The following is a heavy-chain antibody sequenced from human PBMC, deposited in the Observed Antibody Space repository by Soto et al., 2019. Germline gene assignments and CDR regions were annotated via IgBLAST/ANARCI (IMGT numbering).Heavy chain of an antibody. CDR3: SKDLRFGSDWYFYFYGLDV. J-gene: IGHJ6*02. D-gene: IGHD6-19*01. CDR2: ISFDGNKR. CDR1: GFTFSNYG. V-gene: IGHV3-30*18. Sequence: QVQLVESGGGVVLPGRSLRLSCAASGFTFSNYGMYWVRQAPGKGLEWVAVISFDGNKRYYADSVEGRFTISRDNSKNTLYLDMIRLRAEDTAVYYCSKDLRFGSDWYFYFYGLDVWGQGTTVTVSS.